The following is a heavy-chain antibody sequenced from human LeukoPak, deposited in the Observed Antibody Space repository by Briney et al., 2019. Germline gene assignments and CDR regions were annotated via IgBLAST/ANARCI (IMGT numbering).Heavy chain of an antibody. D-gene: IGHD6-13*01. CDR3: ARGPAGYSSSWYWDY. CDR1: GGSISSYY. CDR2: INHSGST. Sequence: PSETLSLTCTVSGGSISSYYWSWIRQPPGKGLEWIGEINHSGSTNYNPSLKSRVTISVDTSKNQFSLKLSSVTAADTAVYYCARGPAGYSSSWYWDYWGQGTLVTVSS. V-gene: IGHV4-34*01. J-gene: IGHJ4*02.